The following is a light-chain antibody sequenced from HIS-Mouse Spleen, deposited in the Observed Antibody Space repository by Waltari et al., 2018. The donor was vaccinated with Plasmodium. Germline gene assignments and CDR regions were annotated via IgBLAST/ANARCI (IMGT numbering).Light chain of an antibody. CDR2: EDS. CDR3: YSTDSSGNHRV. V-gene: IGLV3-10*01. CDR1: ALPKKY. Sequence: SYELTQPPSVSVSPGQTARITCSGEALPKKYAYWYQQKSGQAPVLVIYEDSKRPSGIPEWFCGSSSGTMATLSISGAQVEDEADYYCYSTDSSGNHRVFGGGTKLTVL. J-gene: IGLJ3*02.